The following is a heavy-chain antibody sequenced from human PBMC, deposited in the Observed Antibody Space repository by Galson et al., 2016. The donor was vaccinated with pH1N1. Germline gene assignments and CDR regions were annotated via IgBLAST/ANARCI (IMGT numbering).Heavy chain of an antibody. J-gene: IGHJ4*01. D-gene: IGHD2-15*01. CDR2: IYWNDDK. Sequence: PALVTPTQTLTLTCTFSGFSLSTGGVAVGWIRQPPGKALEWLALIYWNDDKRYSPSLESRLTINKDTSKNQVFLTMTNLDPVDTATYYWAHRQGTPSHDHKGYHWVFDYWGHGTLVTVSS. CDR3: AHRQGTPSHDHKGYHWVFDY. V-gene: IGHV2-5*01. CDR1: GFSLSTGGVA.